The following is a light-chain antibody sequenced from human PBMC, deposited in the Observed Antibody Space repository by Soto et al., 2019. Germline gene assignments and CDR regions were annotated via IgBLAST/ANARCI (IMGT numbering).Light chain of an antibody. Sequence: QSVLTQPASVSGSPGQAITISCTGTSSDVGGYNYVSWYQQHPDKAPKLILYEVSNRPSGVSNRFSSSKSGNTASLTISGLQTEDGADYYCSSSTDNSPLVFGPGTKVTVL. J-gene: IGLJ1*01. CDR2: EVS. CDR1: SSDVGGYNY. CDR3: SSSTDNSPLV. V-gene: IGLV2-14*01.